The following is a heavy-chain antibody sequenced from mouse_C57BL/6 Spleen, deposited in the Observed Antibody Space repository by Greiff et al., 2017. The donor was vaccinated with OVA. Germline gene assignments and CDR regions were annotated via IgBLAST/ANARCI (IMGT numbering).Heavy chain of an antibody. D-gene: IGHD2-5*01. J-gene: IGHJ3*01. CDR2: IRLKSDNYAT. CDR3: TAYYSTPFAY. V-gene: IGHV6-3*01. CDR1: GFTFSNYW. Sequence: EVKVVESGGGLVQPGGSMKLSCVASGFTFSNYWMNWVRQSPEKGLEWVAQIRLKSDNYATHYAESVKGRFTISRDDSKSSVYLQMNNLRAEDTGIYYCTAYYSTPFAYWGQGTLVTVSA.